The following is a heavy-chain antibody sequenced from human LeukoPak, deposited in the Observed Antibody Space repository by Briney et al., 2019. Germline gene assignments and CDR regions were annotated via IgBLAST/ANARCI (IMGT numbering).Heavy chain of an antibody. Sequence: GGSLRLSCAASGFTFSSYSMNWVRQAPGKGLEWVSSISSSSSYIYYADSVKGRFTISRDNAKNSLYLQMNSLRAEDTAVYYCARDLRLIDIVVVPAAYFDYWGQGTLVTVSS. CDR2: ISSSSSYI. D-gene: IGHD2-2*01. V-gene: IGHV3-21*01. CDR1: GFTFSSYS. J-gene: IGHJ4*02. CDR3: ARDLRLIDIVVVPAAYFDY.